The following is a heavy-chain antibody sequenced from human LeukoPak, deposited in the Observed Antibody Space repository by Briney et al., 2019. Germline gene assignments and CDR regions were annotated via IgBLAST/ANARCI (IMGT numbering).Heavy chain of an antibody. CDR2: IYYTGST. J-gene: IGHJ4*02. D-gene: IGHD3-10*01. CDR1: GDSISSSTFY. Sequence: SETLSLTCTVAGDSISSSTFYWGWIRQPPGKGLEWIGSIYYTGSTYYNPSLKSRVTVSVDTSKNQFSLRLSSVTAADTAVYYCARVPFYYGSGSYYIDDYFDYWGQGTLVTVSS. V-gene: IGHV4-39*07. CDR3: ARVPFYYGSGSYYIDDYFDY.